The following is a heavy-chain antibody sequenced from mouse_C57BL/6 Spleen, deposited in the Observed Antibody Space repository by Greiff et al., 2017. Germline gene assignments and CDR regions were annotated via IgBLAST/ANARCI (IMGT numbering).Heavy chain of an antibody. CDR1: GFTFTDYY. CDR2: IRNKANGYTT. J-gene: IGHJ4*01. CDR3: ARYYYGSSVYYAMDY. Sequence: EVQLVESGGGLVQPGGSLSLSCAASGFTFTDYYISWVRQPPGKALEWLGFIRNKANGYTTEYSASVKGRFTISRDNSQSILYLQMNALRAEDSATYYCARYYYGSSVYYAMDYWGQGTSVTVSS. V-gene: IGHV7-3*01. D-gene: IGHD1-1*01.